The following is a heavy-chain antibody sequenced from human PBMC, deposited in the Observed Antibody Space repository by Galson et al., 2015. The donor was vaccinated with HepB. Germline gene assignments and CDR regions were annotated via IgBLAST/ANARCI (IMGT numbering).Heavy chain of an antibody. J-gene: IGHJ4*02. CDR2: ISGSGGST. CDR1: GFTFSSYA. CDR3: AKPLLLPGIAVAAAPPSL. D-gene: IGHD6-19*01. Sequence: SLRLSCAASGFTFSSYAMSWVRQAPGKGLEWVSAISGSGGSTYYADSVKGRFTISRDNSKNTLYLQMNSLRAEDTAVYYCAKPLLLPGIAVAAAPPSLWGQGTLVTVAS. V-gene: IGHV3-23*01.